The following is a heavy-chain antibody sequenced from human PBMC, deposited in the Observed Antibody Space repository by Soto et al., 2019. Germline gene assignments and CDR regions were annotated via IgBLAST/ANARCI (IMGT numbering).Heavy chain of an antibody. CDR3: AKDAISGDGIWLMDS. V-gene: IGHV3-23*01. J-gene: IGHJ5*02. Sequence: PGESMKISCAASGFTFRNYVMTWARQAPGKGLEWVSSLLRSGSSAYYADYVRGRFITTSDTSANSLYLQVDNLRADDTAIYYCAKDAISGDGIWLMDSWGQGTVVTVSS. CDR1: GFTFRNYV. D-gene: IGHD3-10*01. CDR2: LLRSGSSA.